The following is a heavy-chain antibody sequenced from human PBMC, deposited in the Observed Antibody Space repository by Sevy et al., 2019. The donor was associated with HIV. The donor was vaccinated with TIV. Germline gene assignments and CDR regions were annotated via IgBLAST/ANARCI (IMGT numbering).Heavy chain of an antibody. Sequence: GGSLRLSCAASGFIFRNYNMNWVRRAPGKGLEWVSSISSSSSYIYYADSVKGRFTISRDNGKNSLLLQMNSLRVEDTAVYYCAGENYYDSDGYRFDHWGQGTLVTVSS. CDR2: ISSSSSYI. D-gene: IGHD3-22*01. V-gene: IGHV3-21*01. CDR1: GFIFRNYN. CDR3: AGENYYDSDGYRFDH. J-gene: IGHJ4*02.